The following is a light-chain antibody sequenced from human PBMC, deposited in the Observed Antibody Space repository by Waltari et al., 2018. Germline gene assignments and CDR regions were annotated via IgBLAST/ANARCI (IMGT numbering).Light chain of an antibody. Sequence: DIQMPQSPSSLSASVGDRVPITCRASQGISNSLAWYQQKPGKDPKLLLYTASRLESGVPSRFSGSGSGTDYTLTISSLQPEDFATYYCQQYYSTPRTFGQGTKVEIK. V-gene: IGKV1-NL1*01. CDR3: QQYYSTPRT. CDR1: QGISNS. CDR2: TAS. J-gene: IGKJ1*01.